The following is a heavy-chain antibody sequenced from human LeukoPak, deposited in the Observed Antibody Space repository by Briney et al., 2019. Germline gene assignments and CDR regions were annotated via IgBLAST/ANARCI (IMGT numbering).Heavy chain of an antibody. V-gene: IGHV4-34*01. CDR3: VVVVAATIDY. Sequence: XETLSLTCAVYGGSFSGYYWSWVRQPPGKGLEWIGEINHSGSTNYNPSLKSRVTISVDTSKNQFTLKLSSVTAADTAVYYCVVVVAATIDYWGQGTLVTVSS. D-gene: IGHD2-15*01. CDR1: GGSFSGYY. CDR2: INHSGST. J-gene: IGHJ4*02.